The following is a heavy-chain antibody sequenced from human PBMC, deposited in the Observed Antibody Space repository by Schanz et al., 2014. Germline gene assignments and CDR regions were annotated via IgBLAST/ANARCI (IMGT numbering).Heavy chain of an antibody. CDR2: INSRSNFI. CDR3: AGAVATIRAGSFDI. V-gene: IGHV3-21*01. CDR1: RIIFGTYS. Sequence: EVQLVESGGGLVKPGGSLRLSCTASRIIFGTYSMNWIRQTPKGLEWVSSINSRSNFIYYADSVKGRFTISRDNAKNSLYLQMNSLRAEDTAVYYCAGAVATIRAGSFDIWGQGTMVAVSS. D-gene: IGHD5-12*01. J-gene: IGHJ3*02.